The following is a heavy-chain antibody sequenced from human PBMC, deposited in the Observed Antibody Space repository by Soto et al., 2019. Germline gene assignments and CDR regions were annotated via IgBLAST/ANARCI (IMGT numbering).Heavy chain of an antibody. CDR1: GGSISSSSYS. J-gene: IGHJ4*02. CDR3: ARQSYDSSDYFDY. D-gene: IGHD3-22*01. V-gene: IGHV4-39*01. CDR2: IYYSGNT. Sequence: QLLESGPGLVKASETLSLMCTVSGGSISSSSYSWVWIRQPPGKGLEWIGTIYYSGNTYDNPSLKSRVTISVDASRIHFSLKLISVTAADTAVYYCARQSYDSSDYFDYWGQGTLVTVSS.